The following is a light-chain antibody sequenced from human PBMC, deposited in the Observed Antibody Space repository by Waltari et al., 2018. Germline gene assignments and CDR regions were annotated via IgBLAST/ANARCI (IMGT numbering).Light chain of an antibody. Sequence: EIVLTQSPGTLAFSPGERATLSCRASQSVGRALAWYQQKPGQAPRLLIYDASSRATGISDKFSGSGSGTDFSLTISRVEPEDFAVYFCQMYVRLPVTFGQGTKVEVK. CDR2: DAS. V-gene: IGKV3-20*01. CDR3: QMYVRLPVT. J-gene: IGKJ1*01. CDR1: QSVGRA.